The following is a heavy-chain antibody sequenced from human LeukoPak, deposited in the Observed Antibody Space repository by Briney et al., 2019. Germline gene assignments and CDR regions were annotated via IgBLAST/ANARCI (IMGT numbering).Heavy chain of an antibody. CDR2: ISSSSSYI. CDR1: GFTFSSYS. Sequence: GGSLRLSCAASGFTFSSYSMNWVRQAPGKGLEWVSSISSSSSYIYYADSVKGRFTISRDNAKNSLYLQMNSLRAEDTAVYYCATALRYCSGGSCYFDYWGQGTLVTVSS. J-gene: IGHJ4*02. V-gene: IGHV3-21*01. D-gene: IGHD2-15*01. CDR3: ATALRYCSGGSCYFDY.